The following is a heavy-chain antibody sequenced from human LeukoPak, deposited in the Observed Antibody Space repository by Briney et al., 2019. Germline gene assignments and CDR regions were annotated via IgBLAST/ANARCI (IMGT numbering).Heavy chain of an antibody. CDR3: ARLGSGYDSIVY. V-gene: IGHV5-10-1*01. CDR2: IDPSDSYT. CDR1: GYSFTSYW. Sequence: HGESLKISCKGSGYSFTSYWISWVRQMPGKGLEWMGRIDPSDSYTNYSPSFQGHVTISADKSISTAYLQWSSLKASDTAMYYCARLGSGYDSIVYWGQGTLVTVSS. J-gene: IGHJ4*02. D-gene: IGHD5-12*01.